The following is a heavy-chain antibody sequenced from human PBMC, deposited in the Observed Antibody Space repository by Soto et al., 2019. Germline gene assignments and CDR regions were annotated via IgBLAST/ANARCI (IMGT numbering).Heavy chain of an antibody. J-gene: IGHJ6*03. CDR3: ARRCSGGSCYSRAGASYYYYMDV. Sequence: SETLSLTCTVSGGSISSSSYYWGWIRQPPGKGLEWIGSIYYSGSTYYNPSLKSRVTISVDTSKNQFSLKLSSVTAADTAVYYCARRCSGGSCYSRAGASYYYYMDVWGKGTTVTVSS. V-gene: IGHV4-39*01. D-gene: IGHD2-15*01. CDR1: GGSISSSSYY. CDR2: IYYSGST.